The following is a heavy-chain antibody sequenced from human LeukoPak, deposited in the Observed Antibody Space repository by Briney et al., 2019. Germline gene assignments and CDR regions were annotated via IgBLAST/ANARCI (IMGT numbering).Heavy chain of an antibody. CDR1: GFTFSSYG. V-gene: IGHV3-30*03. CDR3: ASLPRKDIVVRGYYYGMDV. D-gene: IGHD2-2*01. J-gene: IGHJ6*02. Sequence: SGGSLRLSCAASGFTFSSYGMHWVRQAPGKGLEWVAVISYDGSNKYYADSVKGRFTISRDNAKNSLYLQMNSLRAEDTAVYYCASLPRKDIVVRGYYYGMDVWGQGTTVTVSS. CDR2: ISYDGSNK.